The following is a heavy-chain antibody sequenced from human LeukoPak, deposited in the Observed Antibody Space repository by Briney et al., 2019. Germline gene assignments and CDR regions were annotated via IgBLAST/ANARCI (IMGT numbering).Heavy chain of an antibody. Sequence: SQTLSLTCTVSGGSISSGGCYWSWIRQHPGKGLEWIGYIYYSGSTYYNPSLKSRVTISVDTSKNQFSLKLSSVTAADTAVYYCASSSGDYNWYFDLWGRGTLVTVSS. J-gene: IGHJ2*01. CDR1: GGSISSGGCY. D-gene: IGHD4-17*01. V-gene: IGHV4-31*03. CDR3: ASSSGDYNWYFDL. CDR2: IYYSGST.